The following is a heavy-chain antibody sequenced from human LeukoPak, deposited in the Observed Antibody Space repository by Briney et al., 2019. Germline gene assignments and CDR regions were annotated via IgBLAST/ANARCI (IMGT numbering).Heavy chain of an antibody. J-gene: IGHJ6*03. CDR2: ILYSGTT. CDR1: GDSITSSNYH. D-gene: IGHD2-2*01. Sequence: SETLSLACTVSGDSITSSNYHWAWIRQPPGKGLEWIGSILYSGTTYYSSSLKSRVTMSVHTSKTQFSLKLSSVTAADTAVYYCARGGTRSSTSITSYWVPGYYYYYYMDVWGKGTTVTISS. V-gene: IGHV4-39*07. CDR3: ARGGTRSSTSITSYWVPGYYYYYYMDV.